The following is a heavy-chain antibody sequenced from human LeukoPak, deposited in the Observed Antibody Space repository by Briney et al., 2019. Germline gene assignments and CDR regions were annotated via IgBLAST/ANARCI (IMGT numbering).Heavy chain of an antibody. CDR1: GFTFSSYA. J-gene: IGHJ4*02. V-gene: IGHV3-23*01. CDR3: AKDMAKYYNFWSGYYLFDY. CDR2: ISGSGGST. Sequence: GGSLRLSCASSGFTFSSYAMSWVRQAPGKGLEWVSAISGSGGSTYYADSVKGRFTISRDNSKNTLYLQMNSLRAEDTAVYYCAKDMAKYYNFWSGYYLFDYWGQGTLVTVSS. D-gene: IGHD3-3*01.